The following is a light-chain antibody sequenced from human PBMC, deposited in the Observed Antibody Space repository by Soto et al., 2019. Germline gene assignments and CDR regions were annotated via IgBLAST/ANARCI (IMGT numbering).Light chain of an antibody. CDR3: QQYNNWPGT. Sequence: EIMMTTSPATLSVSTRERAALSCRASQSVSSNLAWYQQKPGQTPRLLIYGASTRATGIPARFSGSGSGTEFTLTISSLQSEDFAVYYCQQYNNWPGTVGQGTKVDI. CDR2: GAS. V-gene: IGKV3-15*01. J-gene: IGKJ1*01. CDR1: QSVSSN.